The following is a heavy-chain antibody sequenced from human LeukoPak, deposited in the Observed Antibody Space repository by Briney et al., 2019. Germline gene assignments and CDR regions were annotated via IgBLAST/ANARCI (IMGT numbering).Heavy chain of an antibody. CDR2: ISYDGSNK. CDR1: GFTFSSYA. J-gene: IGHJ6*04. V-gene: IGHV3-30*04. D-gene: IGHD6-13*01. CDR3: ARWGIAAAGIIYGMDV. Sequence: PGRSPRLSCAASGFTFSSYAMHWVRQAPGKGLEWVAVISYDGSNKYYADSVKGRFTISRDNSKNTLYLQMNSLRAEDTAVYYCARWGIAAAGIIYGMDVWGKGTTVTVSS.